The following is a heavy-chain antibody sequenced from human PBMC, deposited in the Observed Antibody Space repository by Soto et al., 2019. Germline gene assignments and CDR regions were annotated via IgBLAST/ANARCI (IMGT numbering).Heavy chain of an antibody. CDR2: IGNKAGNYIT. D-gene: IGHD1-26*01. Sequence: GGSLRVSSFVAKFRSTTEYMWCLLTPRVKGLEWFLRIGNKAGNYITEYAASVRGRFTISRDDSKNSLYLQMNSLKSEDTACDQCTRGYSGVNYSAVDRWGQGAMVTVS. V-gene: IGHV3-72*01. CDR1: KFRSTTEY. J-gene: IGHJ3*02. CDR3: TRGYSGVNYSAVDR.